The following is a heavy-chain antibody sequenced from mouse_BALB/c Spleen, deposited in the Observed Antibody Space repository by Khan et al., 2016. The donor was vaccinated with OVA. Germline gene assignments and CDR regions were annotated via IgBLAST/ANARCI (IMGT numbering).Heavy chain of an antibody. CDR2: ITSGGSF. CDR1: GYSITSGYY. Sequence: EVQLQESGPGLVKPSQSLSLTCSVTGYSITSGYYWNWIRQFPGNKLEWMGYITSGGSFNYNPSLKNRISITRDPSNNPFSLKLHSVTPEDTATYYCARSVRLFDYWGQGTLVTVSA. CDR3: ARSVRLFDY. D-gene: IGHD2-14*01. J-gene: IGHJ3*01. V-gene: IGHV3-6*02.